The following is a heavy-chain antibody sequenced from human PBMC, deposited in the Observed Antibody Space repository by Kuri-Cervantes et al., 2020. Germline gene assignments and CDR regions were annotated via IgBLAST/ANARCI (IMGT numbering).Heavy chain of an antibody. V-gene: IGHV3-13*01. Sequence: GGSLRLSCAASGFTFSSYDIHWVRQATGKGLEWVSAIGTAGDTYYTGSVKGRFTISRDNSKNTLYLQMNSLRAGDTAVYYCAKDLWITIFGVSNAFDIWGQGTMVTVSS. CDR3: AKDLWITIFGVSNAFDI. CDR1: GFTFSSYD. CDR2: IGTAGDT. D-gene: IGHD3-3*01. J-gene: IGHJ3*02.